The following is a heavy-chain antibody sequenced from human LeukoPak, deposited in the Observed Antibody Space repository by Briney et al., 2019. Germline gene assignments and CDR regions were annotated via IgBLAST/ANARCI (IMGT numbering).Heavy chain of an antibody. CDR1: GYTFTSYY. CDR2: INPSGGST. J-gene: IGHJ4*02. V-gene: IGHV1-46*03. D-gene: IGHD3-22*01. CDR3: ARDASPIRYYDSSTTTFDY. Sequence: ASVKVSCKASGYTFTSYYMHWVRQAPGQGLEWMGIINPSGGSTSYAQKFQGRVTMTRDTSTSTAYMELSSLRSEDTAVYYCARDASPIRYYDSSTTTFDYWGQGTLVTVSS.